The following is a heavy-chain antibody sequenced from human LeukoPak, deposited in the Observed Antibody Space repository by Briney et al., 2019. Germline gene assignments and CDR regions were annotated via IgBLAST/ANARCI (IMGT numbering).Heavy chain of an antibody. CDR2: IWYDGSNK. D-gene: IGHD3-9*01. CDR1: GFTFSSYG. CDR3: AREGYYDILTGYSYYYYGMDV. V-gene: IGHV3-33*01. J-gene: IGHJ6*02. Sequence: GGSLRLSCAASGFTFSSYGMHWVRQAPGKGLEWVAVIWYDGSNKYYADSVKGRFTISRDNSKNTLYLQMNSLRAEDTAVYYCAREGYYDILTGYSYYYYGMDVWGQGTTVTVSS.